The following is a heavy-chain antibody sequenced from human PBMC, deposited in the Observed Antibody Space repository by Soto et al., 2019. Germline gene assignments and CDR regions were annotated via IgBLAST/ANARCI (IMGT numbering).Heavy chain of an antibody. CDR3: ARDGYDGSGSPYPAY. Sequence: SETLSLTCSVSGGSMSEYFWSWIRQSPGEGLGWIGDIYYLGSTDYNPSLKGRVTISVDTSKRQYSLRLTSVTAADTAVYYCARDGYDGSGSPYPAYWGPGTQVTVPS. D-gene: IGHD3-10*01. J-gene: IGHJ4*02. V-gene: IGHV4-59*01. CDR1: GGSMSEYF. CDR2: IYYLGST.